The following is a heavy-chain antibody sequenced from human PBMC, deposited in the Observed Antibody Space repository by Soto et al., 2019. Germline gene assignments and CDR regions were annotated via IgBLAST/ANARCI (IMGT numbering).Heavy chain of an antibody. D-gene: IGHD1-1*01. Sequence: ASVKVSCKASGYTFTSYGMSWVRQAPGQGLEWMGWISAYNGNTNYAQKLQGRVTMTTDTSTSTAYMELRSLRSDDTAVYYCAREEYNWNFSGQGAFDIWGQGTMVTVSS. CDR2: ISAYNGNT. J-gene: IGHJ3*02. CDR3: AREEYNWNFSGQGAFDI. CDR1: GYTFTSYG. V-gene: IGHV1-18*01.